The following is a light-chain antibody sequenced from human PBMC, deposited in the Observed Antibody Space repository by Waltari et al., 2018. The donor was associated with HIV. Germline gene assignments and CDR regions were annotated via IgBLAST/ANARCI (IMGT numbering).Light chain of an antibody. J-gene: IGKJ4*01. CDR3: QPYDTYPLT. Sequence: DIQMTQSPSTLSASVGDRVTITCRASQSISGGLAWYQKRPGQAPKLLIYKASSLESGVPSRFSGSESGTEFTLAISSLQPDDFATYYCQPYDTYPLTFGGGTKVEIK. CDR1: QSISGG. CDR2: KAS. V-gene: IGKV1-5*03.